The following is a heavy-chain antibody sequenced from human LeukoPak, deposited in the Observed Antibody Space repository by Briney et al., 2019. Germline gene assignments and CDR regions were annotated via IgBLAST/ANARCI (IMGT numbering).Heavy chain of an antibody. D-gene: IGHD7-27*01. CDR3: ARGRNWGFWDFDY. J-gene: IGHJ4*02. CDR2: TYYSGST. Sequence: PSETLSLTCTVSGGSISSYYWSWIRQPPGKGLEWIAYTYYSGSTNYNPSLKSRVTISVDTSKNQFSLKLTSVTAADTAVYYCARGRNWGFWDFDYWGQGTLVTVSS. V-gene: IGHV4-59*01. CDR1: GGSISSYY.